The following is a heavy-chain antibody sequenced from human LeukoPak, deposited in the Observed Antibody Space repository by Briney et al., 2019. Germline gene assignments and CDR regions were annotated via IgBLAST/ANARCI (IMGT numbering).Heavy chain of an antibody. CDR1: GFSFGSYS. Sequence: PGGSPRLSCAASGFSFGSYSMNWVRQAPGKGLEWVSSISSGSSNMYYADSVKGRFTISRDNAKNSLYLQMNSLRAEDTAVYYCASSSGSYYVGDAFDIWGQGTMVAVSS. J-gene: IGHJ3*02. CDR3: ASSSGSYYVGDAFDI. D-gene: IGHD1-26*01. V-gene: IGHV3-21*01. CDR2: ISSGSSNM.